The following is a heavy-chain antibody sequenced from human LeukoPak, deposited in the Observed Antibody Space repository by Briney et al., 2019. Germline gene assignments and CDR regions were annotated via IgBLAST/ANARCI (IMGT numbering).Heavy chain of an antibody. J-gene: IGHJ4*02. Sequence: GASVKVSCKASGYTFTDYYMHWVRQAPGKGLEWMGGFDPEDGETIYAQKFQGRVTMTEDTSTDTAYMELSSLRSEDTAVYYCATDFGGPTIQGYWGQGTLVTVSS. V-gene: IGHV1-24*01. CDR3: ATDFGGPTIQGY. D-gene: IGHD5-12*01. CDR1: GYTFTDYY. CDR2: FDPEDGET.